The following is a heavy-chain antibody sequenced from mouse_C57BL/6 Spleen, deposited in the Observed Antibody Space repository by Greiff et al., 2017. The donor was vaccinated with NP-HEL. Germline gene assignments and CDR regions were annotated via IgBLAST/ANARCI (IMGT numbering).Heavy chain of an antibody. CDR1: GYSFTDYN. CDR3: YYYSKPCFAY. CDR2: INPNYGTT. J-gene: IGHJ3*01. V-gene: IGHV1-39*01. Sequence: EVKLQESGPELVKPGASVKISCKASGYSFTDYNMNWVKQSNGKSLEWIGVINPNYGTTSYNQKFKGKATLTVDQSSSTAYMQLNSLTSVDSAVYYCYYYSKPCFAYWGQGTLVTVSA. D-gene: IGHD2-5*01.